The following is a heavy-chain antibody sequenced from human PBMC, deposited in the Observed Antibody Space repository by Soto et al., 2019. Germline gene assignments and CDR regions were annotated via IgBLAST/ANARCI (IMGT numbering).Heavy chain of an antibody. CDR3: APYDFWSGYYYN. V-gene: IGHV4-34*01. Sequence: SETLSLTCAVYGGSFSGYYWSWIRQPPGKGLEWIGEINHSGSTNYNPSLKSRVTISVDTSKNQFSLKLSSVTAADTAVYYCAPYDFWSGYYYNWGQGTLVTVSS. J-gene: IGHJ4*02. CDR1: GGSFSGYY. D-gene: IGHD3-3*01. CDR2: INHSGST.